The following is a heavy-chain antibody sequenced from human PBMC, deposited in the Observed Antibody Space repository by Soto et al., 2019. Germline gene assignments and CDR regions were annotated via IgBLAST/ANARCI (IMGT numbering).Heavy chain of an antibody. D-gene: IGHD2-21*01. CDR1: GFTFSSFW. Sequence: EVQLEESGGGLVQPGGSLRLSCAASGFTFSSFWLHWVRQAPGTGLVWVSRVNSDGSSTNYPDSVKGRFTVSRDNAKNTLYLQMNSLRAEDTALYYCARGYCGGDRSQRDYYGMDVWGQGTTVTVSS. J-gene: IGHJ6*02. V-gene: IGHV3-74*01. CDR3: ARGYCGGDRSQRDYYGMDV. CDR2: VNSDGSST.